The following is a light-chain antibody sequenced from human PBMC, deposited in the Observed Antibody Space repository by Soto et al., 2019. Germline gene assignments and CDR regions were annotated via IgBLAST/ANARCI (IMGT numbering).Light chain of an antibody. CDR1: QTVSSF. J-gene: IGKJ1*01. CDR2: DAS. CDR3: QQRYNWPQT. Sequence: EIVLTQSPATLSLSPGERATLSCRASQTVSSFLAWYQQKPGQAPRLLIYDASNRATGIPARFSGSGSGTDFTLTISSLGPEDFAVYYCQQRYNWPQTFGQGTKVEIK. V-gene: IGKV3-11*01.